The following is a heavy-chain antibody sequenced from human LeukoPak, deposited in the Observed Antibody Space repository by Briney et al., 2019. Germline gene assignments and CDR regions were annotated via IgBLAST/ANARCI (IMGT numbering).Heavy chain of an antibody. Sequence: GGSLRLSCAASGFTFSSYGMSWVRQAPGKGLEWVSHISVRDDTHFADSVKGRFTISRDNSKNTLYLQMNSLRAEDTAVYYCAKDLHDSWAVGCWGPGTLVTVSS. J-gene: IGHJ4*02. CDR3: AKDLHDSWAVGC. CDR1: GFTFSSYG. CDR2: ISVRDDT. V-gene: IGHV3-23*01. D-gene: IGHD3-3*01.